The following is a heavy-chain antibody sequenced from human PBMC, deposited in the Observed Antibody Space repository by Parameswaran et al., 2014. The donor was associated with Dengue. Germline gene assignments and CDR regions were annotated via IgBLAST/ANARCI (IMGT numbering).Heavy chain of an antibody. CDR3: ARQSAVAGTRGAFDI. CDR2: IYYSGST. D-gene: IGHD6-19*01. CDR1: GGSISSSSYY. V-gene: IGHV4-39*01. J-gene: IGHJ3*02. Sequence: ESLKISCTVSGGSISSSSYYWGWIRQPPGKGLEWIGSIYYSGSTYYNPSLKSRVTISVDTSKNQFSLKLSSVTAADTAVYYCARQSAVAGTRGAFDIWGQGTMVTVSS.